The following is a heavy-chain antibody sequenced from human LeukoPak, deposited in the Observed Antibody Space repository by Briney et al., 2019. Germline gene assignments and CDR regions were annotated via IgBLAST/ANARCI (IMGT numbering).Heavy chain of an antibody. J-gene: IGHJ4*01. D-gene: IGHD5-12*01. CDR3: ARDHRYAFDN. Sequence: PGGSLRLSCAASGFNFIDYSMNWVRQAPGKGLEWISYIGISSGNTKYADSVKSRFTISRDKARNSLYLQMNSLRVEDTAVYYCARDHRYAFDNWGHGTLVTVSS. CDR2: IGISSGNT. CDR1: GFNFIDYS. V-gene: IGHV3-48*01.